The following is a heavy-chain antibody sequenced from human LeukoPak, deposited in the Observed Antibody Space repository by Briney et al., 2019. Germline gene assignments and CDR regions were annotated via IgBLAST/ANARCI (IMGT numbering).Heavy chain of an antibody. CDR2: IIPIFGTA. J-gene: IGHJ6*02. Sequence: ASVKVSCKASGGTFSSYAISWVRQAPGQGLEWMGGIIPIFGTANYAQKFQGRVTITADESTSTAYMELSSLRSEDTAVYYCVRVFWFGEGSGLYYYYGMDVWGQGTTVTVSS. V-gene: IGHV1-69*13. D-gene: IGHD3-10*01. CDR1: GGTFSSYA. CDR3: VRVFWFGEGSGLYYYYGMDV.